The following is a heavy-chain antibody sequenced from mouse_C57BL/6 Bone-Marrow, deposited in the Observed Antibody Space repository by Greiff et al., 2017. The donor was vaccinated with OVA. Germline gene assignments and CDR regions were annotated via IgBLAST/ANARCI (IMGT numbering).Heavy chain of an antibody. CDR3: TRWKITGTFKAWLLDY. D-gene: IGHD4-1*01. J-gene: IGHJ2*01. CDR1: GYTFTSYW. Sequence: EVQLQQSGTVLARPGASVKMSCKTSGYTFTSYWMHWVKQRPGQGLEWIGAIYPGNSDTSYNQKFKGKAKLTAVTSASTAYMELSSLTNEDSADYYCTRWKITGTFKAWLLDYWGQGTTLTVSS. V-gene: IGHV1-5*01. CDR2: IYPGNSDT.